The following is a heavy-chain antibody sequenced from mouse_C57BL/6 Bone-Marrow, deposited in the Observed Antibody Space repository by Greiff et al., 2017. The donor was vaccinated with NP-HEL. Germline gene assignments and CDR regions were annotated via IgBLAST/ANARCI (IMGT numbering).Heavy chain of an antibody. CDR1: GFTFSDYY. CDR2: ISNGGGST. D-gene: IGHD1-1*01. CDR3: ARLIYYYGSSYAEYYFDY. V-gene: IGHV5-12*01. Sequence: EVMLVESGGGLVQPGGSLKLSCAASGFTFSDYYMYWVRQTPEKRLEWVAYISNGGGSTYYPDTVKGRFTISRDNAKNTLYLQMSRLKSEDTAMYYCARLIYYYGSSYAEYYFDYWGQGTTLTVSS. J-gene: IGHJ2*01.